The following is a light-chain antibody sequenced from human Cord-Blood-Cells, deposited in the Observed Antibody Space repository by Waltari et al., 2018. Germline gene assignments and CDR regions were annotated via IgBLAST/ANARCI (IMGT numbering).Light chain of an antibody. Sequence: QSVLTQPPSVSGAPGQRVTISCTGSSPNIGAGYDVHWYQQLPGKAPKLLIYGNSNRPSGVPDRFSGSKSGTSASLAITGLQAEDEADYYCQSYDSSLSGWVFGGGTKLTVL. CDR2: GNS. CDR1: SPNIGAGYD. V-gene: IGLV1-40*01. J-gene: IGLJ3*02. CDR3: QSYDSSLSGWV.